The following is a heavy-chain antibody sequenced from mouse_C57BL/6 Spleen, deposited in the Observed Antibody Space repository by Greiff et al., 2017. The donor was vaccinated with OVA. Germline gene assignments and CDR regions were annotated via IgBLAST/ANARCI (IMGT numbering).Heavy chain of an antibody. J-gene: IGHJ1*03. V-gene: IGHV1-20*01. CDR3: ARWAVVATNWYCDV. Sequence: VQLQQSGPELVKPGDSVKISCKASGYSFTGYFMNWVMQSHGKSLEWIGRINPYNGDTFYNQKFKGKATLTVDKSSSTAHMELRSLTSEDSAVDYCARWAVVATNWYCDVWGTGTTVTVSS. D-gene: IGHD1-1*01. CDR1: GYSFTGYF. CDR2: INPYNGDT.